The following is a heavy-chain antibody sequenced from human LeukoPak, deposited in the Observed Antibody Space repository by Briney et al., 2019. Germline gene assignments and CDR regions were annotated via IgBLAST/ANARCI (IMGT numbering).Heavy chain of an antibody. V-gene: IGHV1-8*01. CDR1: GYTFTSYD. CDR3: ARGTLYGDYFDY. Sequence: GASVKVSCKASGYTFTSYDINWVRQAPGQGLEWMGWMNPNSGNTGYAQKFQGRVTMTRNTSISTAYMELSSLRSEDTAVYYCARGTLYGDYFDYWGQGTLVTVSS. CDR2: MNPNSGNT. D-gene: IGHD2-8*01. J-gene: IGHJ4*02.